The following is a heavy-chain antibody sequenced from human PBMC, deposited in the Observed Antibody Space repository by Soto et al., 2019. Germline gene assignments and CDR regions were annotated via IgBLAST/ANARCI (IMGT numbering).Heavy chain of an antibody. D-gene: IGHD4-17*01. J-gene: IGHJ5*02. CDR1: GFTFSSYA. CDR3: ARGSTVDLNWFDP. Sequence: QPGGSLRLSCAASGFTFSSYAMHWVRQAPGKGLEWVAVISYDGSNKYYADSVKGRFTISRDNSKNTLYLQMNSLRAEDTAVYYCARGSTVDLNWFDPWGQGTLVTVSS. CDR2: ISYDGSNK. V-gene: IGHV3-30-3*01.